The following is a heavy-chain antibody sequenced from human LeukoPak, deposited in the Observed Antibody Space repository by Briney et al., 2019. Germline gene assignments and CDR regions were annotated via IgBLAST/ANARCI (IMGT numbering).Heavy chain of an antibody. V-gene: IGHV3-23*01. D-gene: IGHD2-15*01. CDR3: ARYCSGGGCYSGLAY. CDR2: ISASGGST. J-gene: IGHJ4*02. Sequence: PGGSLRLSCAASGFTFSTYAMTWVRQAPGRGLEWVSTISASGGSTYYADSVKGRFTISRDISKNALYLQMNNLRAEDTAVYYCARYCSGGGCYSGLAYWGQGTLVAVSS. CDR1: GFTFSTYA.